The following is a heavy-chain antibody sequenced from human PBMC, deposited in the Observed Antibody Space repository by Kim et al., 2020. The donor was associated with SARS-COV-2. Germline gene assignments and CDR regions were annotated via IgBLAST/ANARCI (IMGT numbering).Heavy chain of an antibody. CDR1: GGSFSGYY. J-gene: IGHJ6*01. CDR2: INHSGST. CDR3: ARGGKNYYDGSGYYSVYY. D-gene: IGHD3-22*01. V-gene: IGHV4-34*01. Sequence: SETLSLTCAVYGGSFSGYYWTWIRQPPGKGLEWIGEINHSGSTNYNPSLKSRVTISVDTSKNQLSLKLSSVTAADTAVYYCARGGKNYYDGSGYYSVYY.